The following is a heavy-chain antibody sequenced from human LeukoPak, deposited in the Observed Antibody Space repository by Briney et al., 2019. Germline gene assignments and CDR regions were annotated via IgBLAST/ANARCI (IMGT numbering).Heavy chain of an antibody. J-gene: IGHJ6*02. D-gene: IGHD3-9*01. Sequence: GGSLRLSCAASGFTFTIYPINWIRQAPGKGLEWVSSISSSGESIYYADSVKGRFTISRDDAKRSLYLQMNSLRAEDTAVYYCAREGGEKRYFRFYYYGMDVWGQGTTVTVSS. CDR1: GFTFTIYP. V-gene: IGHV3-21*01. CDR3: AREGGEKRYFRFYYYGMDV. CDR2: ISSSGESI.